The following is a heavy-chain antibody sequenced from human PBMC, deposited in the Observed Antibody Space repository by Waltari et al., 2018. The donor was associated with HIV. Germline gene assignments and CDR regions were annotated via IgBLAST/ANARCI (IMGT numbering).Heavy chain of an antibody. D-gene: IGHD2-8*01. CDR2: IKQDGSEK. Sequence: EVQLVESGGGLVQPGGSLRLSCAASGFTFRRSWMSWVRQAPGKGLEWVANIKQDGSEKYYVDSMKGRFTISRDNAKNSLYLQINSLRAEDTAVYYCAGRSPARRLNWFDPWGQGTLVIVSS. CDR1: GFTFRRSW. V-gene: IGHV3-7*01. J-gene: IGHJ5*02. CDR3: AGRSPARRLNWFDP.